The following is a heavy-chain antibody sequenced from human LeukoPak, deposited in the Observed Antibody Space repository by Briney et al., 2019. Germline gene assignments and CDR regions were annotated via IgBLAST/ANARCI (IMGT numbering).Heavy chain of an antibody. V-gene: IGHV5-51*01. J-gene: IGHJ5*02. D-gene: IGHD6-19*01. CDR3: ARLYSSGSWFDP. Sequence: GESLKISCKGSGYNFASSWIGWVRQMPGKSLEWMGIIYPGDSDTKYSPSFQGQVTISADKSISTAYLQWSSLKASDTAMYYCARLYSSGSWFDPWGQGTLVTVSS. CDR2: IYPGDSDT. CDR1: GYNFASSW.